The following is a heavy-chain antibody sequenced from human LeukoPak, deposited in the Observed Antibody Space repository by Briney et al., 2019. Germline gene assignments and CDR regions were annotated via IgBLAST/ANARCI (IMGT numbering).Heavy chain of an antibody. J-gene: IGHJ4*02. CDR2: ISASGYTS. CDR3: AKEGFDY. V-gene: IGHV3-23*01. Sequence: GGSLRLSCVVSGFTLSSDWMSWVRQAPGKGLEWVSSISASGYTSYYADSVKGRFTISRDNSKNTLHLQMNSLRAEDTAIYYCAKEGFDYWGQGTLVTVSS. CDR1: GFTLSSDW.